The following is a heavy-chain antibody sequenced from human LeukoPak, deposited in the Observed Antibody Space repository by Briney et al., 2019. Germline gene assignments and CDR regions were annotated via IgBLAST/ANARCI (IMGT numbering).Heavy chain of an antibody. V-gene: IGHV1-18*01. CDR1: GYTFTSYG. Sequence: GASVKVSCKASGYTFTSYGISWVRQAPGQGLEWMGWISAYDGNTNYAQKLQGRDTMTTDTSTSTAYMELMSLRSDDTAVYYCARDDIVVVPAALSGRFYYWGQGTLVNVSS. D-gene: IGHD2-2*01. CDR2: ISAYDGNT. J-gene: IGHJ4*02. CDR3: ARDDIVVVPAALSGRFYY.